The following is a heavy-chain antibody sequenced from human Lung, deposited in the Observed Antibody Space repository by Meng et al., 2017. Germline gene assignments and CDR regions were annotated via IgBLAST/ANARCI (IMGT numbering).Heavy chain of an antibody. CDR3: GRALCADDVCWPHYFSDY. CDR2: INTDDDTT. V-gene: IGHV1-46*03. Sequence: QVHLVQSETEVKKPGASVKVSCKTSGYTFTSNSIHWVRQAPGQGLDWMGIINTDDDTTFYAQKFRARVTMTRDTYTSTVYMELSRLRPDDTAVYYCGRALCADDVCWPHYFSDYWGQGTLVTVSS. CDR1: GYTFTSNS. J-gene: IGHJ4*02. D-gene: IGHD2-21*01.